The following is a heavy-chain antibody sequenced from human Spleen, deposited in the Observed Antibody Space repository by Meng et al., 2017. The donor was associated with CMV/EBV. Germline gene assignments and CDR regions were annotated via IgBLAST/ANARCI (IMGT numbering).Heavy chain of an antibody. V-gene: IGHV1-46*01. Sequence: KGSGYTFTSYYMRWVRQAPGQGVGWMGIIKPSGGRTNYAQKFQGKVTMTTETSTSTVYMEVNSLRSEDTTIYYCASAWNTRHFHFQHWGQGTLVTVSS. D-gene: IGHD1/OR15-1a*01. J-gene: IGHJ1*01. CDR2: IKPSGGRT. CDR1: GYTFTSYY. CDR3: ASAWNTRHFHFQH.